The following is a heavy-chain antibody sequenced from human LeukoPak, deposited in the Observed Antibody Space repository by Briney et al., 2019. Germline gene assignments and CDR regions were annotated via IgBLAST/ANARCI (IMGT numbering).Heavy chain of an antibody. CDR3: ARAGPPYDILTGYETYYFDY. J-gene: IGHJ4*01. V-gene: IGHV4-59*08. D-gene: IGHD3-9*01. Sequence: SETLSLTCTVSGGSISSYYWSWIRQPPGKGLEWIGYIYYSGSTNYNPSLKSRVTISVDTSKNQFSLKLSSVTAADTAVYYCARAGPPYDILTGYETYYFDYWGQGTLVTVSS. CDR2: IYYSGST. CDR1: GGSISSYY.